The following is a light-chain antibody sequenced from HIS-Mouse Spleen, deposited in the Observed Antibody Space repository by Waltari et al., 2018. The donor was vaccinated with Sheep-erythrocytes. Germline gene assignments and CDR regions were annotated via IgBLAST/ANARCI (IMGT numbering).Light chain of an antibody. V-gene: IGKV3-11*01. CDR2: DAP. J-gene: IGKJ4*01. CDR3: QQLT. Sequence: VLTHVPATLSLSPGERATLSCRASQSVSSYLACYQQKPGQAPSLLIYDAPNRATGIPARFSGSGSGTDFTLTISSLEPEDFAVYYCQQLTFGGGTKVEIK. CDR1: QSVSSY.